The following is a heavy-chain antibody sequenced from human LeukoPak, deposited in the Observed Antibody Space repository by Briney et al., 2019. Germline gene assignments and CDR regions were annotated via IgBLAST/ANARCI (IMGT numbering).Heavy chain of an antibody. CDR3: AREVRYNYYYYYMDV. D-gene: IGHD1-14*01. CDR2: IYTSWST. V-gene: IGHV4-4*07. CDR1: GGSISSYY. Sequence: SETLSLTCTVSGGSISSYYWSWIRQPAGKGLEWIGRIYTSWSTNYNPSLKSRVTMSVDTSKNQFSLKLSSVTAADTAVYYCAREVRYNYYYYYMDVWGKGTTVTVSS. J-gene: IGHJ6*03.